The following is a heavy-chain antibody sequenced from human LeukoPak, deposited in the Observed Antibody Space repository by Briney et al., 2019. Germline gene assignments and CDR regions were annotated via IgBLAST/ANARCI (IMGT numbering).Heavy chain of an antibody. Sequence: GESLKISCKGSGYSFTSYWISWVRQMPGKGLEWMGRIDPDDSYTNFSPSFQGHVTISADKYISTAYLQWGSLKASDTAMYYCARHLPSTLYYDSSSYPPDDYWGQGTLVTVSS. CDR1: GYSFTSYW. CDR3: ARHLPSTLYYDSSSYPPDDY. D-gene: IGHD3-22*01. V-gene: IGHV5-10-1*01. CDR2: IDPDDSYT. J-gene: IGHJ4*02.